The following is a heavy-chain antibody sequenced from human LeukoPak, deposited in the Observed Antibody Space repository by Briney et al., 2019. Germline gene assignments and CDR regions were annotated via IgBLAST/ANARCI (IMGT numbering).Heavy chain of an antibody. Sequence: GGSLRLSCAASGFTFSSYEMNWVRQAPGKGLEWVSYISSSGSTIYYADSVKGRFTISRDNAKNSLYLQMNSLRAEDTAVYYCAIDSSGWYELYYFDYWGQGTLVTVSS. CDR2: ISSSGSTI. D-gene: IGHD6-19*01. J-gene: IGHJ4*02. CDR1: GFTFSSYE. V-gene: IGHV3-48*03. CDR3: AIDSSGWYELYYFDY.